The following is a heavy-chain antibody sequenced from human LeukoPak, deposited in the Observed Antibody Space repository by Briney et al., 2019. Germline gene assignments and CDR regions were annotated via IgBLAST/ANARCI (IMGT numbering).Heavy chain of an antibody. CDR2: IWYDGSNK. J-gene: IGHJ4*02. CDR3: AKDGGSSWPPYYFDY. Sequence: PGGSLRLSCAASGFTFSSYSMNWVRQAPGKGLEWVAVIWYDGSNKYYADSVKGRFTISRDNAKNSLYLQMNSLRAEDTALYYCAKDGGSSWPPYYFDYWGQGTLVTVSS. CDR1: GFTFSSYS. D-gene: IGHD6-13*01. V-gene: IGHV3-33*03.